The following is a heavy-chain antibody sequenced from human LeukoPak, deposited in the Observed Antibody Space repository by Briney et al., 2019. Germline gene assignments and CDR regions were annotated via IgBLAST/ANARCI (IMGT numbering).Heavy chain of an antibody. Sequence: GRSLRLSCAASGFTFSSYAMHWVRQAPGKGLEWVAVISYDGSNKYYADSVKGRFTISRDNSENTLYLQMNSLRAEDTAVYYCARASPDYYGMDVWGQGTRSPSP. J-gene: IGHJ6*02. CDR3: ARASPDYYGMDV. CDR1: GFTFSSYA. V-gene: IGHV3-30-3*01. CDR2: ISYDGSNK.